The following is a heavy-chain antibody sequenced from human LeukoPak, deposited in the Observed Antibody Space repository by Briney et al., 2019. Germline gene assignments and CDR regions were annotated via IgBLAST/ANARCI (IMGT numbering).Heavy chain of an antibody. J-gene: IGHJ4*02. V-gene: IGHV3-23*01. CDR2: ISGSGDTT. Sequence: GGSLRLSCAASGFTFINHAMSWVRQAPGKGLEWVSAISGSGDTTAYADSVKGRFTISRENAKNSLYLQMNSLRAGDTAVYYCARALSGYDLYYFDYWGQGTLVTVSS. CDR3: ARALSGYDLYYFDY. CDR1: GFTFINHA. D-gene: IGHD5-12*01.